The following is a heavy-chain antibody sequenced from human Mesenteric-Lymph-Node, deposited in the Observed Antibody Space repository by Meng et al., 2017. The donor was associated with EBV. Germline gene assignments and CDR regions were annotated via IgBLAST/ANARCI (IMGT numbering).Heavy chain of an antibody. CDR2: ISFDGSDK. Sequence: QVQLVESGGGLVQPGRFLRLSCAASGFTFSTSGMHWVRQAPGMGLEWVASISFDGSDKYYADSMKGRFTISRDNSKNTLYLQMNSLRGEDTAVYYCAKEIVVAAALDCWGQGTLVTVAS. CDR1: GFTFSTSG. J-gene: IGHJ4*02. CDR3: AKEIVVAAALDC. D-gene: IGHD2-15*01. V-gene: IGHV3-30*18.